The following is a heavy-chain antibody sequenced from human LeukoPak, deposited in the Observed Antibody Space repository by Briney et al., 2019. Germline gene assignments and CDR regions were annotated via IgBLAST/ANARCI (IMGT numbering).Heavy chain of an antibody. CDR2: IIPIFGTA. CDR1: GGTFSSCA. CDR3: ARGRETAMVTAFDY. J-gene: IGHJ4*02. Sequence: SVKVSCKASGGTFSSCAISWVRQAPGQGLEWMGGIIPIFGTANYAQKFQGRVTITADESTSTAYMELSSLRSEDTAVYYCARGRETAMVTAFDYWGQGTLVTVSS. D-gene: IGHD5-18*01. V-gene: IGHV1-69*13.